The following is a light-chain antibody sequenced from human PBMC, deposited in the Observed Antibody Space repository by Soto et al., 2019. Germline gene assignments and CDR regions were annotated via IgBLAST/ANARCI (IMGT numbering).Light chain of an antibody. Sequence: EKVMTQSPATLSLSPGERATLSCRASQSVNSNLAWYQQKAGQAPRLLIYGASSRATGIPDRFSGSGSGTDFTLTISRLEPEDFAVDYCQRRSDWPFFGPG. V-gene: IGKV3D-20*02. J-gene: IGKJ3*01. CDR1: QSVNSN. CDR3: QRRSDWPF. CDR2: GAS.